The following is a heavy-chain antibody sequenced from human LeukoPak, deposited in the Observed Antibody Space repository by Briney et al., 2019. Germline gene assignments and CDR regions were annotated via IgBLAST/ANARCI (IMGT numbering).Heavy chain of an antibody. V-gene: IGHV4-61*09. CDR3: ARGAAAGLYYYYMDV. CDR2: IYRSGST. Sequence: SQTLSLTCTVSGGSISSGSYYWSWIRQPAGERLEWIGHIYRSGSTNYNPSLKSRVTISVDTSKNQFSLKLSSVTAADTAVYYCARGAAAGLYYYYMDVWGKGTTVTVSS. J-gene: IGHJ6*03. CDR1: GGSISSGSYY. D-gene: IGHD6-13*01.